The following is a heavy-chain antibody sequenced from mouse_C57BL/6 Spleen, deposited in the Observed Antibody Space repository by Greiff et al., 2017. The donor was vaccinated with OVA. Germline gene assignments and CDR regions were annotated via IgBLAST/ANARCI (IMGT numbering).Heavy chain of an antibody. D-gene: IGHD1-1*02. CDR3: VAQGLWDAMDY. Sequence: EVQLVESGGGLVQPKGSLKLSCAASGFSFNTYAMNWVRQAPGKGLEWVARIRSKSNNYATYYADSVKDRFTISRDDSESMLYLQMNNLKTEDTAMYYCVAQGLWDAMDYWGQGTSVTVSS. J-gene: IGHJ4*01. CDR2: IRSKSNNYAT. CDR1: GFSFNTYA. V-gene: IGHV10-1*01.